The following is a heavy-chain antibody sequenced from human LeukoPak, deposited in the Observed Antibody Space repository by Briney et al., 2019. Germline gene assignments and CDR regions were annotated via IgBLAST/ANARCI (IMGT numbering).Heavy chain of an antibody. CDR2: ISYDGSNK. D-gene: IGHD6-19*01. Sequence: GGSLRPSCAASGFTFSSYGMHWVRQAPGKGLEWVAVISYDGSNKYYADSVKGRFTISRDNSKNTLYLQMNSLRAEDTAVYYCAKGVAGTPYYYYGMDVWGQGTTVTVSS. J-gene: IGHJ6*02. CDR3: AKGVAGTPYYYYGMDV. V-gene: IGHV3-30*18. CDR1: GFTFSSYG.